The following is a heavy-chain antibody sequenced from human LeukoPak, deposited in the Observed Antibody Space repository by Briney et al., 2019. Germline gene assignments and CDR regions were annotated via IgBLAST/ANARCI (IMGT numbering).Heavy chain of an antibody. CDR2: ISSGGSAI. J-gene: IGHJ4*02. V-gene: IGHV3-48*03. D-gene: IGHD3-16*01. CDR3: ARDREFCRY. Sequence: GGSLRLSCAASGFTFSSYEMNWVRQAPGKGLEWVSYISSGGSAISYADSVKGRFTISRDNAKNSLYLQMNSLRAEDMAVYYCARDREFCRYWGQGTLVTVSS. CDR1: GFTFSSYE.